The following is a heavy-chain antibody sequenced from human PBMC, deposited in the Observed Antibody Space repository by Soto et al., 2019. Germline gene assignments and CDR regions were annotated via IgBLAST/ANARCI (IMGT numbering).Heavy chain of an antibody. V-gene: IGHV3-30-3*01. Sequence: QVQVVESGGGVVQPGRSLRLSCAASGFSFSNYALHWVRQAPGKGLEWVAGISYDGNNKYYADSVKGHFIISRDDSNNTLYLQMNSLRPEDTAVYYCAREGPLDIWSGLGLDSWGQGTLVTVSS. D-gene: IGHD3-3*01. CDR3: AREGPLDIWSGLGLDS. J-gene: IGHJ4*02. CDR1: GFSFSNYA. CDR2: ISYDGNNK.